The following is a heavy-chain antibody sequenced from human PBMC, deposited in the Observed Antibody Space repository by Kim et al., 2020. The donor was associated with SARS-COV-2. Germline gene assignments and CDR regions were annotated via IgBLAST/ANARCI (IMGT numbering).Heavy chain of an antibody. CDR3: AKDYCSSSSCYVDF. CDR1: GFTFSNYA. CDR2: IWYDGSNK. D-gene: IGHD2-2*01. V-gene: IGHV3-33*06. Sequence: GGSLRLSCAASGFTFSNYAIHWVRQAPGKGLEWVAVIWYDGSNKYYADSVKGRFSISRDNPKNMLYLQMNSLRAEDTAVYYCAKDYCSSSSCYVDFWGQGTLVTVSS. J-gene: IGHJ4*02.